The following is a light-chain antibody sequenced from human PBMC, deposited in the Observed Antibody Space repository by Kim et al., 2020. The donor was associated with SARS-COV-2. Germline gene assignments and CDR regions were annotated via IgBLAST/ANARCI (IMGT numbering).Light chain of an antibody. CDR1: QTVTSSY. V-gene: IGKV3-20*01. J-gene: IGKJ5*01. CDR2: GGA. Sequence: PGERATLSCRASQTVTSSYLAWYKQKPGQAPSLLVYGGASRAAGIPDRFNGSGSGTDFTLTIGRLEPEDFAVYYCHQYGRSPITFGQWTRL. CDR3: HQYGRSPIT.